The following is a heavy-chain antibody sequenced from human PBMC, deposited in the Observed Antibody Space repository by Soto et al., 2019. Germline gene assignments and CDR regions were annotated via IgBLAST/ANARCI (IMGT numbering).Heavy chain of an antibody. CDR2: ISYDGSNK. CDR3: AKDRTVVTWGYYFDY. Sequence: GGSLRLSCAASGFTFSSYGMHWVRQAPGKGLEWVAVISYDGSNKYYADSVKGRFTISRDNSKNTLYLQMNSLRAEDTAVYYCAKDRTVVTWGYYFDYWGQGTLVTVSS. D-gene: IGHD2-21*02. CDR1: GFTFSSYG. V-gene: IGHV3-30*18. J-gene: IGHJ4*02.